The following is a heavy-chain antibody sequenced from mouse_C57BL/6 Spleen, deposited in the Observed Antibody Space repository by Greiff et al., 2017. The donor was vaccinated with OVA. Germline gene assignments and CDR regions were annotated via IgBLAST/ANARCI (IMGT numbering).Heavy chain of an antibody. J-gene: IGHJ3*01. Sequence: EVQVVESEGGLVQPGSSMKLSCTASGFTFSDYYMAWVRQVPEKGLEWVANINYDGSSTYYLDSLKSRFIISRDNAKNILYLQMSSLKSEDTATYYCATYDYGFAYWGQGTLVTVSA. CDR2: INYDGSST. D-gene: IGHD2-4*01. CDR1: GFTFSDYY. CDR3: ATYDYGFAY. V-gene: IGHV5-16*01.